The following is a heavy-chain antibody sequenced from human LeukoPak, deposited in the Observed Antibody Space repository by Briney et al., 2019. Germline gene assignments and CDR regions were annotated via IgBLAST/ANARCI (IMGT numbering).Heavy chain of an antibody. D-gene: IGHD5-24*01. J-gene: IGHJ4*02. Sequence: GGSLRLSCAASGFTFSSYVMRWVRQAPGKGLEWVSAISGSGGSTYYADSVKGRFTISRDNSKNTLYLQMNSLRAEDTAVYYCAGGRWLQLGPSGWGQGTLVTVSS. V-gene: IGHV3-23*01. CDR2: ISGSGGST. CDR3: AGGRWLQLGPSG. CDR1: GFTFSSYV.